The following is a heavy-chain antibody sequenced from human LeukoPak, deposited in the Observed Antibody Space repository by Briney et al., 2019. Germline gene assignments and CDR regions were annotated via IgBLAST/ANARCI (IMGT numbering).Heavy chain of an antibody. Sequence: ASVKVSFQSSGYTFTGYYMHWVRQAPGQGLEWMGWINPNSGGTNYAQKFQGRVTMTRDTSISTAYMELSRLRSDDTAVYYCARDHCSGGSCYSWYGYWGQGNLVTVSS. V-gene: IGHV1-2*02. CDR2: INPNSGGT. CDR3: ARDHCSGGSCYSWYGY. J-gene: IGHJ4*02. CDR1: GYTFTGYY. D-gene: IGHD2-15*01.